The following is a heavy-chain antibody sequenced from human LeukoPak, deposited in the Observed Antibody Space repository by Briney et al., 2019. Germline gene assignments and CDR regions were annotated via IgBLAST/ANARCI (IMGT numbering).Heavy chain of an antibody. D-gene: IGHD2-8*02. CDR2: INPNSGGT. V-gene: IGHV1-2*02. CDR1: GYTFTDYY. Sequence: ASVTVSCKASGYTFTDYYMHWVRQAPGQGLEWMGWINPNSGGTNYAQKFQGRVTMSRNTSTSAAYMELSRLRSDDTAVYYCARAAVVTGSTETFDPWGQGTLVTVSS. CDR3: ARAAVVTGSTETFDP. J-gene: IGHJ5*02.